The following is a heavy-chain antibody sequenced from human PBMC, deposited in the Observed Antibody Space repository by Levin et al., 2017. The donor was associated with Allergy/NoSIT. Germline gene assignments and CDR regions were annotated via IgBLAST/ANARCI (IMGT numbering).Heavy chain of an antibody. CDR1: GFSLRSSGMG. CDR2: NYWDDDK. CDR3: AHRPPGGYNWNNNWFDP. V-gene: IGHV2-5*02. Sequence: SGPTLVKPTQTLTLTCTFSGFSLRSSGMGVGWIRQPPGKALEWLALNYWDDDKRYNPSLKSRITITKDTSKNQVVLTMTNMNPVDTATYYCAHRPPGGYNWNNNWFDPWGQGTLVIVSS. J-gene: IGHJ5*02. D-gene: IGHD1/OR15-1a*01.